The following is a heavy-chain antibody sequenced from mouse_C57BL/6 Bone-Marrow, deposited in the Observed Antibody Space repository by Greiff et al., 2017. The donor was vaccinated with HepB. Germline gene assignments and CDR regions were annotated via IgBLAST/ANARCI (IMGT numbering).Heavy chain of an antibody. D-gene: IGHD4-1*01. V-gene: IGHV5-15*01. CDR2: ISNLAYSI. J-gene: IGHJ1*03. CDR1: GFTFSDYG. Sequence: EVKLMESGGGLVQPGGSLKLSCAASGFTFSDYGMAWVRQAPRKGPEWVAFISNLAYSIYYADTVTGRFTISRENAKNTLYLEMSSLRSEDTAMYYCARQERNWDWYFDVWGTGTTVTVSS. CDR3: ARQERNWDWYFDV.